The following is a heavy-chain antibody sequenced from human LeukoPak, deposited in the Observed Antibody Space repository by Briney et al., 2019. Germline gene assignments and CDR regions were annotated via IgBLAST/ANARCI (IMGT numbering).Heavy chain of an antibody. CDR3: ARGNSGSYLGGFVWFDP. CDR2: IYYSGST. Sequence: PSETLSLTCAVYGGSFSGYYWSWIRQPPGKGLEWIGYIYYSGSTNYNPSLKSRVTISVDTSKNQFSLKLSSVTAADTAVYYCARGNSGSYLGGFVWFDPWGQGTLVTVSS. V-gene: IGHV4-59*01. J-gene: IGHJ5*02. CDR1: GGSFSGYY. D-gene: IGHD1-26*01.